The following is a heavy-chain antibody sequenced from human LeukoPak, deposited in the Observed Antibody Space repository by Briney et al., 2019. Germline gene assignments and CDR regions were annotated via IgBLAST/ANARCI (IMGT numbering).Heavy chain of an antibody. CDR2: INHSGST. J-gene: IGHJ4*02. Sequence: SETLSLTCAVYGGSFSGYYWSWIRQPPGKGLEWIGEINHSGSTNYNPSLKSRVTISVDTSKNQFSLKLSSVTAADTAVYYCASPHPYYYDSSGYDYWGQGTRVTVSS. D-gene: IGHD3-22*01. CDR1: GGSFSGYY. V-gene: IGHV4-34*01. CDR3: ASPHPYYYDSSGYDY.